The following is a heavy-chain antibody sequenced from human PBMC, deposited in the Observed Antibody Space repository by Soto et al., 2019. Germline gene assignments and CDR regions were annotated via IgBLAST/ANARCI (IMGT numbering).Heavy chain of an antibody. J-gene: IGHJ5*02. CDR3: ATLPPRIEVTVLPIPT. Sequence: SETLSLTCSVSGASISTYYWTWIRQTPGKGLEWIGYIYLGGSINYNPSFKSRVIISVDTSKNHFSVKLSSVTAADTAVYYCATLPPRIEVTVLPIPTWGQGTLVTVSS. D-gene: IGHD2-15*01. CDR2: IYLGGSI. CDR1: GASISTYY. V-gene: IGHV4-59*01.